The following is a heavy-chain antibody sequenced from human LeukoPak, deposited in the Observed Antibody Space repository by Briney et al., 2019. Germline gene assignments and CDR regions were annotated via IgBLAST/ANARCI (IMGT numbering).Heavy chain of an antibody. CDR2: ISGSGGST. CDR1: GFTFSSYA. Sequence: GSLRLSCAASGFTFSSYAMSWVRQAPGKGLECVSAISGSGGSTYYADSVKGRFTISRDNSKNTLYLQMNSLRAEDTAVYFCAKRGVVIRVILVGFHKEAYYFDSWGQGALVTVSS. CDR3: AKRGVVIRVILVGFHKEAYYFDS. J-gene: IGHJ4*02. V-gene: IGHV3-23*01. D-gene: IGHD3-22*01.